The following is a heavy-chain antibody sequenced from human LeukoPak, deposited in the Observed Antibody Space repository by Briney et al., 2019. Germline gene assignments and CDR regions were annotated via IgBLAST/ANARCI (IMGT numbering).Heavy chain of an antibody. Sequence: GGSLRLSCAASGFTFDDYAMHWVRQAPGKGLEWVSGISWNSGSIGYADSVKGRFAISRDNAENSLYLQMNSLGADDMALYYCAKGDGYTLRGAFDYWGQGTLVTVSS. V-gene: IGHV3-9*03. J-gene: IGHJ4*02. CDR3: AKGDGYTLRGAFDY. CDR1: GFTFDDYA. CDR2: ISWNSGSI. D-gene: IGHD5-24*01.